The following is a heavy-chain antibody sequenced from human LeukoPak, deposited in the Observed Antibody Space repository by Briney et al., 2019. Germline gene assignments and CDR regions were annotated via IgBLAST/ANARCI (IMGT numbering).Heavy chain of an antibody. CDR3: AKDWYDY. CDR1: GFTFSNYA. CDR2: FSNRT. V-gene: IGHV3-23*03. D-gene: IGHD6-13*01. J-gene: IGHJ4*02. Sequence: GGSLRLFCVASGFTFSNYAMIWVRQAPGKGLEWVSVFSNRTHYADSVKGRFTTSRDNSRNTLYLEMNNLRAEDTAIYYCAKDWYDYWGQGTLVTVTS.